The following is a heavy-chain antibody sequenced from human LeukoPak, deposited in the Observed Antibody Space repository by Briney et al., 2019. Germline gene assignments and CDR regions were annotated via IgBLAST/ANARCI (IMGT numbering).Heavy chain of an antibody. D-gene: IGHD2-8*01. CDR2: IYYSGST. CDR1: GGSISSYY. Sequence: PSETLSLTCTVSGGSISSYYWSWIRQPPGKGLEWIGYIYYSGSTNYKPSLKSRVTISVDTSKNQFSLKLSSVTAADTAVYYCARETIVLMAYSDYWGQGTLVTVSS. CDR3: ARETIVLMAYSDY. V-gene: IGHV4-59*12. J-gene: IGHJ4*02.